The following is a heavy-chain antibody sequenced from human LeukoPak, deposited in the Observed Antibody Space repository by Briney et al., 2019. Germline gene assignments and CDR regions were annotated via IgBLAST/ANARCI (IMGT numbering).Heavy chain of an antibody. D-gene: IGHD2-2*01. Sequence: LAGGSLSLSCAASGCTFSSYSMNWVRQPPRKGLEWVSGVSGGSASTYYADPANDRLTTSSDDSKKTQYLQMHSLRAEDTAIYYCAKGAYPARYYYMDVWGKGTTVTMSS. V-gene: IGHV3-23*01. CDR1: GCTFSSYS. CDR3: AKGAYPARYYYMDV. CDR2: VSGGSAST. J-gene: IGHJ6*03.